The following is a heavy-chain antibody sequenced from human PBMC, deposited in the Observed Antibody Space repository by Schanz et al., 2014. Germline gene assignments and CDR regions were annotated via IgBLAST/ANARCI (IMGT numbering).Heavy chain of an antibody. Sequence: QVQLVQSGAEVKKPGASVKVSCKASNYTFTSYGIHWVRQAPGQGLEWMGWISAYNGDTKYAQKFQGRVTMTTKTSTSTVYMELSSLRSEDTAIYYCARGNTIFGVVILGWLDPWGQGTLVTVSS. D-gene: IGHD3-3*01. V-gene: IGHV1-18*01. CDR3: ARGNTIFGVVILGWLDP. CDR1: NYTFTSYG. CDR2: ISAYNGDT. J-gene: IGHJ5*02.